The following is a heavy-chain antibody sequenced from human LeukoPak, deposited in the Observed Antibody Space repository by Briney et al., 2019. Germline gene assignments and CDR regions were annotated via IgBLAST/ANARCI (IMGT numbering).Heavy chain of an antibody. CDR3: ARARGFIDY. V-gene: IGHV4-31*02. CDR2: IYYSGST. Sequence: LRLSCAASGFTFSSYAMSWVRQAPGKGLEWIGYIYYSGSTYYNPSLKSRVTISVDTSKNQFSLKLSSVTAADTAVYYCARARGFIDYWGQGTLVTVSS. CDR1: GFTFSSYA. D-gene: IGHD5-12*01. J-gene: IGHJ4*02.